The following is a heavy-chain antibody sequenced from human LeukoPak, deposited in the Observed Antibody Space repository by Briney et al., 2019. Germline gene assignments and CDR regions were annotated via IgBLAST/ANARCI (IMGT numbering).Heavy chain of an antibody. CDR2: INHSGST. CDR1: GGSFSGYY. Sequence: PSETLSLTCAVYGGSFSGYYWSWIRQPPGKGLEWIGEINHSGSTNYNPSLKSRVTISVDTSKNQFSLKLSSVTAADTAVYYCARGEQRGSSWYPIYHNWFDSWGQGTLVTVSS. V-gene: IGHV4-34*01. J-gene: IGHJ5*01. D-gene: IGHD6-13*01. CDR3: ARGEQRGSSWYPIYHNWFDS.